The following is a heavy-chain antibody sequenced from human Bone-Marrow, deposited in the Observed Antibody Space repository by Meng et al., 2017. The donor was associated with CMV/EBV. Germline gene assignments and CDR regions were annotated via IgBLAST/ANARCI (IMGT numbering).Heavy chain of an antibody. CDR3: AKDGGFLTQGAYYCDF. V-gene: IGHV3-9*01. J-gene: IGHJ4*02. D-gene: IGHD3-9*01. CDR2: ISWNSGSI. Sequence: SLKISCAASGIIFDDYAMHWVRQAPGKGLEWVSGISWNSGSIVYADSVKGRFTISRDNAKNSLYLQMNSLRAEDTAFYYCAKDGGFLTQGAYYCDFWGQGTLVTVSS. CDR1: GIIFDDYA.